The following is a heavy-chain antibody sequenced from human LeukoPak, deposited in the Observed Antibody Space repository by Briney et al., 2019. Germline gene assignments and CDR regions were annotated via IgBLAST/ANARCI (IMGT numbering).Heavy chain of an antibody. CDR3: ASLGGYDYGSSDY. D-gene: IGHD5-12*01. CDR2: IYTSGRT. J-gene: IGHJ4*02. CDR1: GGSISNYY. V-gene: IGHV4-4*07. Sequence: SETLSLTCTVSGGSISNYYWSWIRQPAGKGLDWIGRIYTSGRTSYNPSLKSRVTMSVDTSKNQFSLKLSSVTAADTAVYYCASLGGYDYGSSDYWGQGNLVTVSS.